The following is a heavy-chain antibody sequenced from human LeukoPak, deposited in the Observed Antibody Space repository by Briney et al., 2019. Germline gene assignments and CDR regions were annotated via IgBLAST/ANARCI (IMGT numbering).Heavy chain of an antibody. CDR2: ISAYNGNT. CDR3: AREIIVGATGRGYYYYMDV. V-gene: IGHV1-18*01. D-gene: IGHD1-26*01. J-gene: IGHJ6*03. Sequence: ASMKVSCKASGYTFTSYGISWVRQAPGQGLEWMGWISAYNGNTNYAQKLQGRVTMTTDTSTSTAYMELRSLRSDDTAVYYCAREIIVGATGRGYYYYMDVWGKGTTVTVSS. CDR1: GYTFTSYG.